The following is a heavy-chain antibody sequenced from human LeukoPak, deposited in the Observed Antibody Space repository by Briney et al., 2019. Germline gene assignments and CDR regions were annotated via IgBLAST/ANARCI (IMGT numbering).Heavy chain of an antibody. Sequence: QSGGSLRLSCTGSGFIFSNFWMGWARQGPGKGLQWVASINRDGSEKHPVDSVKGRFTISRDNAKNSVYLQMNGLTVEDTAVYYCVRDVDIWGQGTLVTVSS. D-gene: IGHD5-24*01. CDR2: INRDGSEK. V-gene: IGHV3-7*01. CDR3: VRDVDI. J-gene: IGHJ4*02. CDR1: GFIFSNFW.